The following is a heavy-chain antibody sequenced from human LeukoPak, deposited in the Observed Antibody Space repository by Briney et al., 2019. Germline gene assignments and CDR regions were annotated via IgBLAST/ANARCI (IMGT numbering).Heavy chain of an antibody. Sequence: GGSLRLSCAASGFTFDDYGMSWVRQAPGKGLEWVSGINWNGGSTGYADSVKGRFTISRDDAKNSLYLQMNSLRVEDTALYYCTKVDGVLPDAFDIWGQGTMVTVSS. D-gene: IGHD5-24*01. J-gene: IGHJ3*02. CDR1: GFTFDDYG. CDR2: INWNGGST. V-gene: IGHV3-20*04. CDR3: TKVDGVLPDAFDI.